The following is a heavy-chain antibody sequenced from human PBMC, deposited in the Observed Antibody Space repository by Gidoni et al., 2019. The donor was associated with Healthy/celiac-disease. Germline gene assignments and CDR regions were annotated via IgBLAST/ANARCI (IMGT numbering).Heavy chain of an antibody. Sequence: EVQRVESGGGVVQPGGSLRHSCAASGLTGSSYGTHGVRQATGKGRVWVSRINRDGRSTSYADSVTGRFTISRDNAKNTLYLQMNSLRAEDTAVYYCARDRPRVQTYYDFWGGYSSGADYFDYWGQGTLVTVSS. CDR2: INRDGRST. CDR3: ARDRPRVQTYYDFWGGYSSGADYFDY. D-gene: IGHD3-3*01. V-gene: IGHV3-74*01. J-gene: IGHJ4*02. CDR1: GLTGSSYG.